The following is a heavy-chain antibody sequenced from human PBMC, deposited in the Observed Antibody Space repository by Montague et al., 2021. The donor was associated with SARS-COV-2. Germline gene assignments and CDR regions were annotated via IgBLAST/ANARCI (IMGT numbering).Heavy chain of an antibody. J-gene: IGHJ4*02. V-gene: IGHV2-5*02. Sequence: PALVKPTQTLTLTCSFSGFSLSTSGVAVGWIRQSPGKALEWLALIYWDDEKRYSPSLKTRLTVTKDTSKNQVRFTMTSMDPVDTGTYDCAYSVHETWGSIYFDYWGQGTLVTVSS. CDR3: AYSVHETWGSIYFDY. D-gene: IGHD7-27*01. CDR1: GFSLSTSGVA. CDR2: IYWDDEK.